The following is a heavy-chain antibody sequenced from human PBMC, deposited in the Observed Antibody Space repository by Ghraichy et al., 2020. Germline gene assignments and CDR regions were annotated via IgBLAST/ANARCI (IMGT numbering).Heavy chain of an antibody. CDR2: ISSSSSYI. Sequence: GGSLRLSCAASGFTFSTYSMNWARQAPGMGLEWVSSISSSSSYIYYADSVKGRFTISRDNAKNSLYLQMNSLRAEDTAVYYCERDNPKGGSGYDLNWFDPWGQGTLVTVSS. D-gene: IGHD5-12*01. CDR1: GFTFSTYS. V-gene: IGHV3-21*01. J-gene: IGHJ5*02. CDR3: ERDNPKGGSGYDLNWFDP.